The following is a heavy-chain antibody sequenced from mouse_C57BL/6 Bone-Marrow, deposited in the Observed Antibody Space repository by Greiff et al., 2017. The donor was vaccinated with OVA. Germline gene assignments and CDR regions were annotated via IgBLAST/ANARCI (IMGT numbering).Heavy chain of an antibody. Sequence: EVKLVESGEGLVKPGGSLKLSCAASGFTFSSYAMSWVRQTPEKRLEWVAYISSGGDYIYYADTVKGRFTISRDNARNTLYLQMSSLKSEDTAMYYCTRDSYDGPLFAYWGQGTLVTVSA. D-gene: IGHD2-3*01. CDR2: ISSGGDYI. V-gene: IGHV5-9-1*02. CDR3: TRDSYDGPLFAY. CDR1: GFTFSSYA. J-gene: IGHJ3*01.